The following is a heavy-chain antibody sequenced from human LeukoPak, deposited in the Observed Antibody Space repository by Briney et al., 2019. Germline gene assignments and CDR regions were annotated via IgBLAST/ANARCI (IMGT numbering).Heavy chain of an antibody. CDR3: ARGTDSGTSTRGGAFEI. D-gene: IGHD1-26*01. Sequence: GGSLRLSCAASGFTFNNYEMNWVRQAPGKGLEWVSYIGSSGSVIYYTDSVKGRFTISRDNAKNSLYLQMNSLRVEETAIYYFARGTDSGTSTRGGAFEIWGQGTMVTVSS. J-gene: IGHJ3*02. CDR2: IGSSGSVI. V-gene: IGHV3-48*03. CDR1: GFTFNNYE.